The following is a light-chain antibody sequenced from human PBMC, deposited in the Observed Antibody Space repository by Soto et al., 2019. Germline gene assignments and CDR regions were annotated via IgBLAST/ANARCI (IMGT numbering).Light chain of an antibody. CDR1: TSNIGAGYD. Sequence: QLVLTQPPSVSGAPGERVTISCTANTSNIGAGYDVHWYQQVPGTAPKLLIFDNRNRPSGVPDRFSASKSGSSASLAITGLQAEDEGDYYCQSYDSSLSGHVVFGGGTKLTVL. V-gene: IGLV1-40*01. CDR2: DNR. CDR3: QSYDSSLSGHVV. J-gene: IGLJ2*01.